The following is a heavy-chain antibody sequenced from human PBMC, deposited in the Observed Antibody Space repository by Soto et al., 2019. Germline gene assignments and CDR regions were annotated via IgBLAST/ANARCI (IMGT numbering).Heavy chain of an antibody. D-gene: IGHD3-9*01. CDR2: INSDGSST. CDR1: GYTFSSYW. CDR3: ARDRPILRYFDLALQYYYGMDV. Sequence: EVQLVESGGGLVQPGGSLRLSCAASGYTFSSYWMHWVRQAPRKGLVWVSRINSDGSSTSYADSVKGRFTISRDNVKNTQYLQMNSLRAEDRAVYYCARDRPILRYFDLALQYYYGMDVWGQGTTVTVSS. V-gene: IGHV3-74*01. J-gene: IGHJ6*02.